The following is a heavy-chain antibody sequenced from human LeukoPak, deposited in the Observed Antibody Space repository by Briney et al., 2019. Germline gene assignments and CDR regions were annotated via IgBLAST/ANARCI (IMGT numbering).Heavy chain of an antibody. V-gene: IGHV3-33*01. CDR2: ISYDGSNK. Sequence: GRSLRLSCAASGFTFSSYGMHWVRQAPGKWLEWVAVISYDGSNKNYADSVKGRFTISRDNSKNTLYLQMNSLRVEDTAVYYCAIDPHQRIAVAGYFDYWGQGTLVTVSP. CDR1: GFTFSSYG. CDR3: AIDPHQRIAVAGYFDY. J-gene: IGHJ4*02. D-gene: IGHD6-19*01.